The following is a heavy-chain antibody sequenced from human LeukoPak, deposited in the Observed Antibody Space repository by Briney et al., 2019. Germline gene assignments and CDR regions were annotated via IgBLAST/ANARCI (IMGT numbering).Heavy chain of an antibody. Sequence: GGSLRLSCAASGFTFSSYWMRWVRQAPGKGLVWVSRINSDGSSTSYADSVKGRFTISRDNAKNTLYLQMNSLRAEDTAVYYCARVLAWQQLGLDYWGQGTLVTVSS. CDR2: INSDGSST. J-gene: IGHJ4*02. CDR3: ARVLAWQQLGLDY. V-gene: IGHV3-74*01. CDR1: GFTFSSYW. D-gene: IGHD6-13*01.